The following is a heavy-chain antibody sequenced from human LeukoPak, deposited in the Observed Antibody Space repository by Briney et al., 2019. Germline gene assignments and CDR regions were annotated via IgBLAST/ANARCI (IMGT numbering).Heavy chain of an antibody. Sequence: SETLSLTCAVSGYSISSGYYWGWIRQPPGKGLEWIGNIYHSGNTYYNPSLKSRVTISVDTSKNQFSLKLGSVTAADTAVYYCARVWSTIAVAGLDPWGQGTLVTVSS. J-gene: IGHJ5*02. D-gene: IGHD6-19*01. CDR1: GYSISSGYY. CDR3: ARVWSTIAVAGLDP. CDR2: IYHSGNT. V-gene: IGHV4-38-2*01.